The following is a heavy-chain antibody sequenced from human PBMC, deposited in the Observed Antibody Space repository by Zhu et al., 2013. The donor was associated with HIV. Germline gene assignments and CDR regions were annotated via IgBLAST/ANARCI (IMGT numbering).Heavy chain of an antibody. CDR2: IIPSFGTA. J-gene: IGHJ5*02. D-gene: IGHD6-13*01. CDR3: ARAPWRGAAPGLNWFDP. V-gene: IGHV1-69*12. Sequence: QVQLVQSGAEVKKPGSSVKVSCKASGGTFISYAFSWVRQAPGQGLEWMGGIIPSFGTANYAHKFQGRVTITADESTSTAYMELSSLRSEDTAVYYCARAPWRGAAPGLNWFDPGAREPWSPSPQ. CDR1: GGTFISYA.